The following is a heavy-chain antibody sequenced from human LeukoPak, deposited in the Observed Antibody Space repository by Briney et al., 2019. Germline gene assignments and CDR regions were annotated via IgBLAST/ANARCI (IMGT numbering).Heavy chain of an antibody. CDR1: GFTFSSYA. CDR2: ISYDGSNK. Sequence: GRPLRLSCAASGFTFSSYAMHWVSQAPGKGLEWVAVISYDGSNKYYADSVKGRFTISRDNSKHTLYLQMNSLRAEDTAVYYCARPKWPGYSSSWFDYWGQGTLVTVSS. CDR3: ARPKWPGYSSSWFDY. D-gene: IGHD6-13*01. V-gene: IGHV3-30-3*01. J-gene: IGHJ4*02.